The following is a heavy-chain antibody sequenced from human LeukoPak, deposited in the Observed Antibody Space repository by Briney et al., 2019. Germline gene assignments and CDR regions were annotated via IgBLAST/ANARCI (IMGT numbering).Heavy chain of an antibody. Sequence: GASVKVSCKASGYTFTSYDINWVRQATGQGLEWMGWMNPNSGNTGYAQKFQGRVTMTRNTSISTAYMELRSLRSEDTAVYYCAANAPDSSGYNLDYWGQGTLVTVSS. D-gene: IGHD3-22*01. CDR2: MNPNSGNT. J-gene: IGHJ4*02. V-gene: IGHV1-8*01. CDR3: AANAPDSSGYNLDY. CDR1: GYTFTSYD.